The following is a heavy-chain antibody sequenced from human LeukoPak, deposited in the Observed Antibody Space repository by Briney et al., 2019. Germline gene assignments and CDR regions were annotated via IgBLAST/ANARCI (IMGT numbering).Heavy chain of an antibody. CDR1: GCTFSSYG. J-gene: IGHJ1*01. CDR2: IIPIFGTA. Sequence: ASVKVSCKASGCTFSSYGISWVRQAPGQGLEWMGSIIPIFGTANYAQKLQGRVTITTDESTNTAYMQLSSLRSEDTAVYYCARDPRYCSGGSCYSSSDWGQGTLVTVSS. CDR3: ARDPRYCSGGSCYSSSD. D-gene: IGHD2-15*01. V-gene: IGHV1-69*05.